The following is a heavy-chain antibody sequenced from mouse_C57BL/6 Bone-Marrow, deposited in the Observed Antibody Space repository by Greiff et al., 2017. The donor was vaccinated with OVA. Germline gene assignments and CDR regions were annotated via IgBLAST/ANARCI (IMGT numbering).Heavy chain of an antibody. CDR2: INPGSGGT. J-gene: IGHJ3*01. Sequence: QVQLQQSGAELVRPGTSVKVSCKASGYAFTNYLIEWVKQRPGQGLEWIGVINPGSGGTNYNEKFKGKATLTADKSSSTAYMQLSSLTSEYSAVYFCASDYGSSWFAYWGQGTLVTVSA. CDR1: GYAFTNYL. CDR3: ASDYGSSWFAY. D-gene: IGHD1-1*01. V-gene: IGHV1-54*01.